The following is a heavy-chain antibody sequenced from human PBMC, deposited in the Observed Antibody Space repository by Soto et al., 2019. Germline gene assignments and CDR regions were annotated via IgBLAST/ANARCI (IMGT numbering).Heavy chain of an antibody. J-gene: IGHJ5*02. CDR1: GGTFSTYT. D-gene: IGHD4-4*01. Sequence: ASVKLSCTASGGTFSTYTITWVRQAPGQGLEWMGRIIPIIGIINYAQKFQGRVTISADKFTGTAYMELTGLRSDDTAVYYCAGDPDSHYNDSHASSYPWGQGTLVTVSS. CDR3: AGDPDSHYNDSHASSYP. V-gene: IGHV1-69*04. CDR2: IIPIIGII.